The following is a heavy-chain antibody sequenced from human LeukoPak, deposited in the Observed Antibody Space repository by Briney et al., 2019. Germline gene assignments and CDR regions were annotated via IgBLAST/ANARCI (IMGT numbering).Heavy chain of an antibody. Sequence: SETLSLTCTVSGGSISSYYWGWSRQPPGEGLEGSGYIYTSGSTNYNPSLKSRVTISVDPSKNQFSLNLSSVTAADTAVYYCARHDDYGGNPNYFDYWGQGTLVTVSS. CDR1: GGSISSYY. V-gene: IGHV4-4*09. J-gene: IGHJ4*02. D-gene: IGHD4-23*01. CDR3: ARHDDYGGNPNYFDY. CDR2: IYTSGST.